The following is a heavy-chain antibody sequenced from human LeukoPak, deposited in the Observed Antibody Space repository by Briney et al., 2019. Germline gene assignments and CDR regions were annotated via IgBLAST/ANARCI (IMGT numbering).Heavy chain of an antibody. J-gene: IGHJ4*02. CDR2: INPNSGGT. Sequence: GASVKVSCKASGYTFTGYYMHWVRQAPGQGLEWIGWINPNSGGTNYAQKFHGRVTMTRNTSISTAYMELSRLTSDDTAVYYCARESASDYWGQGNLVTVSS. V-gene: IGHV1-2*02. CDR1: GYTFTGYY. CDR3: ARESASDY.